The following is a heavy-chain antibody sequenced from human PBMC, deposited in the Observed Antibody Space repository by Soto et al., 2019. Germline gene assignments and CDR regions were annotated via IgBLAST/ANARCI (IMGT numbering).Heavy chain of an antibody. V-gene: IGHV4-4*02. CDR2: ISHGGST. Sequence: SGPGLVKPSETLSLTCVVSGGSINSSYWXNWVRQPPGKGLEWIGEISHGGSTNFNPSLKSRATISVDKSKNHLSLKLDSVTAADTAVYYCAREVSGIQAFDYWGQGTLVTVSS. CDR1: GGSINSSYW. J-gene: IGHJ4*02. CDR3: AREVSGIQAFDY. D-gene: IGHD1-20*01.